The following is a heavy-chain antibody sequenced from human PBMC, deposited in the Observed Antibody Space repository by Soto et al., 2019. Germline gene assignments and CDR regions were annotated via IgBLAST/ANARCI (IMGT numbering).Heavy chain of an antibody. D-gene: IGHD2-15*01. V-gene: IGHV3-15*07. CDR1: GFISSNAW. Sequence: PTGSQRVSCAASGFISSNAWINWVRQVPAEGLEWVDRIKSKTNAGTADYAAPVQGRFAVSGDDSKNMVFLQLNSLKTYDTTVDYFAAAGCSGAGDSPPGWGQGTLVTVSS. CDR2: IKSKTNAGTA. CDR3: AAAGCSGAGDSPPG. J-gene: IGHJ4*02.